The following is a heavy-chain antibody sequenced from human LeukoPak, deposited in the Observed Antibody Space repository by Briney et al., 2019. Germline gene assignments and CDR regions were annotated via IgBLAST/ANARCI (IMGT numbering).Heavy chain of an antibody. D-gene: IGHD2-21*01. Sequence: GASVKVSCKASGYTFTSYYMHWVRQAPGQGLEWMGIINPSGGSTSYAQNFQGRVTMTSATSTSTVYMELSSLRSEDTDVYYCARDRSLWTRRGESNYGMEVWGQGTTVTVSS. CDR2: INPSGGST. V-gene: IGHV1-46*01. CDR1: GYTFTSYY. CDR3: ARDRSLWTRRGESNYGMEV. J-gene: IGHJ6*02.